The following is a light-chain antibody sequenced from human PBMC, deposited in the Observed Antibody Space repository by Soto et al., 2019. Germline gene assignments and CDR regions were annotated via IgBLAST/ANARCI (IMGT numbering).Light chain of an antibody. CDR3: GSWDSSLGAYV. Sequence: QSVLTQPRSVSGSPGQAVTFSCTGTNSDVGGYNYVSWYQQHPDKAPKLIIYDVSKRPSGVPDRFSGSKSGTSATLGITGFQTGDEADYYCGSWDSSLGAYVFGTGTKVTVL. V-gene: IGLV2-11*01. J-gene: IGLJ1*01. CDR1: NSDVGGYNY. CDR2: DVS.